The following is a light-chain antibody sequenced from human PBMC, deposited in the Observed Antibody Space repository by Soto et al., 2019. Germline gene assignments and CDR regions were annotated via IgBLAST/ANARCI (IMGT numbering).Light chain of an antibody. J-gene: IGLJ1*01. CDR3: AAWDDSLNYV. CDR2: SNN. CDR1: SSNLGSNT. V-gene: IGLV1-44*01. Sequence: QSVLTQPPSASGTPGQRVTISCSGSSSNLGSNTANWYQQLPGTAPKLLIYSNNQRPSGVPDRFSGSKSGTSASLAISGLQSEDEADYYCAAWDDSLNYVFGTGTKLTVL.